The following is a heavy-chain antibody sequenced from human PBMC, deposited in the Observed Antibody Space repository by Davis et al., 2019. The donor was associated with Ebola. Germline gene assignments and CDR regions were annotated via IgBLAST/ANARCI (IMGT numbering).Heavy chain of an antibody. CDR1: GGFVSSGGYS. V-gene: IGHV4-30-2*03. J-gene: IGHJ4*02. CDR2: YYYTGST. Sequence: SETLSLTCAVSGGFVSSGGYSWSWIRQPPGKGLEWIGYYYYTGSTYYNPSLKSRVTISVDTSKNQFSLKLSSVTAADTAVYYCSRLYYFDYWGQGTLVTVSS. CDR3: SRLYYFDY. D-gene: IGHD6-13*01.